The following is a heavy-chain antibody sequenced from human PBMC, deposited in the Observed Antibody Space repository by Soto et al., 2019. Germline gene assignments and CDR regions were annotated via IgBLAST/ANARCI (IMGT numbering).Heavy chain of an antibody. J-gene: IGHJ4*02. V-gene: IGHV3-30*18. CDR1: GFTFSSYG. D-gene: IGHD3-3*01. Sequence: PGGSLRLSCAASGFTFSSYGMHWVRQAPGKGLEWVAVISYDGSNKYYADSVKGRFTISRDNSKNTLYLQMNSLRAEDTAVYYCAKGFHRFVEWLLEFDYWGQGTLVTVSS. CDR2: ISYDGSNK. CDR3: AKGFHRFVEWLLEFDY.